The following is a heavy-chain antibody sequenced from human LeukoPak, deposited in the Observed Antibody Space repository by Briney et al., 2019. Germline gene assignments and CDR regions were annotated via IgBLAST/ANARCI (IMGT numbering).Heavy chain of an antibody. Sequence: SETLSLTCTVSGGSISSYYWSWIRQPAGKGLEWIGYIYYSGRTNYNPSLKSRVTISVDTSKIQFSLKLSSVTAADTAVYYCARDSYGEYYMDVWGKGTTVTVSS. V-gene: IGHV4-59*01. J-gene: IGHJ6*03. CDR2: IYYSGRT. D-gene: IGHD4-17*01. CDR3: ARDSYGEYYMDV. CDR1: GGSISSYY.